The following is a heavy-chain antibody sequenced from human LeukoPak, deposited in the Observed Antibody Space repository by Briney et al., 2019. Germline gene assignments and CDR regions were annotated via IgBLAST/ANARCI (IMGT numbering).Heavy chain of an antibody. J-gene: IGHJ4*02. CDR1: GYTFTGYY. Sequence: ASVKVSCKASGYTFTGYYMHWVRQAPGQGLEWVGWINPNSGGTNYAQKFQGRVTMTRDTSISTAYMELSRLRSDDTAVYYCAREFTMVRGVIIRAPGYWGQGTLVTVSS. CDR3: AREFTMVRGVIIRAPGY. V-gene: IGHV1-2*02. CDR2: INPNSGGT. D-gene: IGHD3-10*01.